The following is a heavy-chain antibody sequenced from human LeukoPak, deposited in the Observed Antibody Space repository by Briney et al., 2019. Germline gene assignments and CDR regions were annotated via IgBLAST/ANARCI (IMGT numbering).Heavy chain of an antibody. CDR2: INHSGST. V-gene: IGHV4-34*01. Sequence: SETLSLTCAVYGGSLSGYYWSWIRQPPGKGLEWIGEINHSGSTNYNPSLKSRVTISVDTSKNQFSLKLSSVTAADTAVYYCARQIKTYYYGSGSYSPYYYYYYMDVWGKGTTVTISS. D-gene: IGHD3-10*01. CDR1: GGSLSGYY. J-gene: IGHJ6*03. CDR3: ARQIKTYYYGSGSYSPYYYYYYMDV.